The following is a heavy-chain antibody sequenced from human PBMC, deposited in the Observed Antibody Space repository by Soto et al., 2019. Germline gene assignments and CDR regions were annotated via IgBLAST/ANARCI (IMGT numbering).Heavy chain of an antibody. CDR1: GFTFNTYA. Sequence: EVQLLESGGGLVQPGGSLRLSCAASGFTFNTYAMNWVRQAPGKGLEWVSAISGSGGSTYYADSVKGRFTISRDNSKKPLYLQMNSLRAEDTAVYYCAKGATSSWYGGQFDCWGQGTQVTVSS. V-gene: IGHV3-23*01. CDR3: AKGATSSWYGGQFDC. D-gene: IGHD6-13*01. CDR2: ISGSGGST. J-gene: IGHJ4*02.